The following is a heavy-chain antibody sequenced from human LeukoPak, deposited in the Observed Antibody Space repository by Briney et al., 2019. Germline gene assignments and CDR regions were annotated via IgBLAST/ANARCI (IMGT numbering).Heavy chain of an antibody. CDR3: AKEAYKISAYFDY. Sequence: GGSLRLSCAASGFTFSSYSMNWVRQAPGKGLEWVSYISSSSSTIYYADSVKGRFTISRDNAKNSLYLQMNSLRAEDTAVYYCAKEAYKISAYFDYWGQGTLVTVSS. J-gene: IGHJ4*02. CDR1: GFTFSSYS. D-gene: IGHD1-1*01. V-gene: IGHV3-48*01. CDR2: ISSSSSTI.